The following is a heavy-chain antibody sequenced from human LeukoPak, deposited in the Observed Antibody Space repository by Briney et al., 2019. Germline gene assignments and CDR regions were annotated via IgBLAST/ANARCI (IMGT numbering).Heavy chain of an antibody. CDR1: GFTFSSYA. CDR3: VKARSSYYYGSGSPDY. Sequence: GGSLRLSCSASGFTFSSYAMHWVRQAPGKGLEYVSAISSNGGSTYYADSVKGRFTISRDNSKNTLYLQMSSLRAEDTAVYYCVKARSSYYYGSGSPDYWGQGTLVTVSS. J-gene: IGHJ4*02. CDR2: ISSNGGST. D-gene: IGHD3-10*01. V-gene: IGHV3-64D*06.